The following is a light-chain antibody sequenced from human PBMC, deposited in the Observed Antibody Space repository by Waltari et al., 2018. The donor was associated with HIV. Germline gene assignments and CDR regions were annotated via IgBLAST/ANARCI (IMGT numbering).Light chain of an antibody. CDR1: QCVFNY. V-gene: IGKV1-39*01. CDR2: GVS. Sequence: DIQMTKSPSSLSASVGDRVSITCRTNQCVFNYLNWYQHKPGKAPKVLISGVSRLQDGVPSRFSGRGSGTEFSLTINSLESEDFATYYCQQSYSSPTAFGPGTKVDLK. CDR3: QQSYSSPTA. J-gene: IGKJ1*01.